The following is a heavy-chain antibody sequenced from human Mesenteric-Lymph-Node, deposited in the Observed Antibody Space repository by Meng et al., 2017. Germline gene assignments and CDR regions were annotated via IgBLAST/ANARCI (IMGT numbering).Heavy chain of an antibody. D-gene: IGHD6-19*01. CDR3: ARDLSVAGTGVVFDY. V-gene: IGHV7-4-1*02. CDR1: GYTFTSYA. CDR2: INTNTGNP. Sequence: ASVKVSCKASGYTFTSYAMNWVRQAPRQGLEWMGWINTNTGNPTYAQGFTGRFVFSLDTSVSTAYLQISSLKAEDTAVYYCARDLSVAGTGVVFDYWGQGTLVTVSS. J-gene: IGHJ4*02.